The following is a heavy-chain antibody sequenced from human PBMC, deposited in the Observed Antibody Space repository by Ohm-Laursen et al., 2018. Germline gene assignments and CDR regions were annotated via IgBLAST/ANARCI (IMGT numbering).Heavy chain of an antibody. Sequence: SLRLSCTASGFTFSSYGMHWVRQAPGKGLEWVAVISYDGSNKYYADSVKGRFIISRDNSKNTLSLQMNSLRPEDTAVYYCAKDRGEFLWFGEFSDYWGQGTLVTVSS. J-gene: IGHJ4*02. CDR2: ISYDGSNK. D-gene: IGHD3-10*01. V-gene: IGHV3-30*18. CDR1: GFTFSSYG. CDR3: AKDRGEFLWFGEFSDY.